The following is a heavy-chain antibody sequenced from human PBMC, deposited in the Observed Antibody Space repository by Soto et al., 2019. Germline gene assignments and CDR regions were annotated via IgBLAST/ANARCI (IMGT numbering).Heavy chain of an antibody. J-gene: IGHJ4*02. Sequence: GGSLRLSCAASGFTFSSYGIHWVRQAPGKGLEWVAALSFDGNKKNYVDSVTGRFTISRDNSRNTVYLQMNSLRAEDTAVHYCARDRRGNYYDSSGRYVTEYFFDYWGLGTLVTVSS. CDR2: LSFDGNKK. CDR3: ARDRRGNYYDSSGRYVTEYFFDY. D-gene: IGHD3-22*01. CDR1: GFTFSSYG. V-gene: IGHV3-33*08.